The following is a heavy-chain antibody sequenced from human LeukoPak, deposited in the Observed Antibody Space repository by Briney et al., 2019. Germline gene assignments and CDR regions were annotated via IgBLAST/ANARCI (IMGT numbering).Heavy chain of an antibody. CDR2: ISAYNGNT. V-gene: IGHV1-18*01. D-gene: IGHD2-2*01. Sequence: VASVKVSCKASGYTFTSYGISWVRQAPGQGLEWMGWISAYNGNTNYAQKLQGRATMTTDTSTSTAYMELRSLRSDDTAVYYCARCKEDIVVVPALMDVWGQGTTVTVSS. CDR3: ARCKEDIVVVPALMDV. J-gene: IGHJ6*02. CDR1: GYTFTSYG.